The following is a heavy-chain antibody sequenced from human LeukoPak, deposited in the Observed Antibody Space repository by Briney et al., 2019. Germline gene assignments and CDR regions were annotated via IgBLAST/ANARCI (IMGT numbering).Heavy chain of an antibody. Sequence: PGGSLRLSCAASGFTFSSYAMSWVRQAPGKGLEWVSAISGSGGSTYYADSVKGRFTISRDNSKNTPYLQMNSLRAEDTAVYYCAKGHGDGSGSFDYWGQGTLVTVSS. V-gene: IGHV3-23*01. D-gene: IGHD3-10*01. CDR2: ISGSGGST. CDR3: AKGHGDGSGSFDY. CDR1: GFTFSSYA. J-gene: IGHJ4*02.